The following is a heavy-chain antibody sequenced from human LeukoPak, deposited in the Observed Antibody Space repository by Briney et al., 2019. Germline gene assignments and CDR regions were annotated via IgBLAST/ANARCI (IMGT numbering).Heavy chain of an antibody. D-gene: IGHD6-13*01. J-gene: IGHJ6*03. Sequence: GSLRLSCAASGFTFSSYAMSWIRQAPGKGLEWVSYISSSGSTIYYADSVKGRFTISRDNAKNSLYLQMNSLRAEDTAVYYCARVAGSWFPQTYYYYYYMDVWGKGTTVTVSS. CDR1: GFTFSSYA. CDR3: ARVAGSWFPQTYYYYYYMDV. V-gene: IGHV3-48*04. CDR2: ISSSGSTI.